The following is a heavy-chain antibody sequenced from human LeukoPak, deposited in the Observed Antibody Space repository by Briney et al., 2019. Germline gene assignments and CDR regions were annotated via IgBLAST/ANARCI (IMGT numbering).Heavy chain of an antibody. J-gene: IGHJ4*02. V-gene: IGHV1-18*01. CDR2: ISAYNGNT. D-gene: IGHD3-22*01. CDR1: GYTFTSYG. Sequence: ASVKVSCKASGYTFTSYGISWVRQAPGQGLEWMGWISAYNGNTNYAQKLQGRVTMTTDTSTSTAYMELSSLRSEDAAVYYCARANYYDSSGYYYSYYFDYWGQGTLATVSS. CDR3: ARANYYDSSGYYYSYYFDY.